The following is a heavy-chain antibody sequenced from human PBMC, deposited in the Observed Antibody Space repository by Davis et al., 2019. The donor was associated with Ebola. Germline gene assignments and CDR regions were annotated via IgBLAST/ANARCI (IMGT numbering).Heavy chain of an antibody. CDR1: GFTFSSYS. V-gene: IGHV3-48*02. CDR2: ISSGSGTR. CDR3: ATVSDFWSGYLDS. D-gene: IGHD3-3*01. Sequence: GGSLRLSCAASGFTFSSYSLNWVRQAPGKGLEWVSYISSGSGTRHYADSVKGRFTISRDNANNSLYLQMNTLRDEDTAVYYCATVSDFWSGYLDSWGQGTLVTVSS. J-gene: IGHJ4*02.